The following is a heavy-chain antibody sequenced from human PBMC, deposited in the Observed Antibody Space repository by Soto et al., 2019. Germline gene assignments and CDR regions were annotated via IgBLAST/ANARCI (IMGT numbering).Heavy chain of an antibody. V-gene: IGHV1-69*13. CDR2: IIPIFGTA. J-gene: IGHJ4*02. CDR3: SYIVVVPAAMPKGDY. D-gene: IGHD2-2*01. CDR1: GGTFSSYA. Sequence: SVKVSCKASGGTFSSYAISWVRQAPGQGLEWMGGIIPIFGTANYAQKFQGRVTITADESTSTAYMELSSLRSEDTAVYYCSYIVVVPAAMPKGDYWGQGTLVTVSS.